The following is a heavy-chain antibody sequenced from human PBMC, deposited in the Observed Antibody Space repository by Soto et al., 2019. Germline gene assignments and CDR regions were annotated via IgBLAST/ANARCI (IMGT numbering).Heavy chain of an antibody. CDR1: GYTFTSYD. D-gene: IGHD6-19*01. J-gene: IGHJ4*02. Sequence: QVQLVQSGAEVKKPGASVKVSCKASGYTFTSYDINWVRQATGQGLESMGWMNPNSGNTGYALKLQGRVNMNRNTYISTAYMELSSLRSEDQAVYYCAREVVGAVAGWGQGTLVTVSS. V-gene: IGHV1-8*01. CDR2: MNPNSGNT. CDR3: AREVVGAVAG.